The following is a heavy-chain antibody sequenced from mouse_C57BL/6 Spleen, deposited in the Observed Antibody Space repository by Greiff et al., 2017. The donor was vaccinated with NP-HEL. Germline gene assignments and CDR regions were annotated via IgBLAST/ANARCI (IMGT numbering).Heavy chain of an antibody. CDR1: GYTFTSYW. CDR3: ARDTYYEYDVRDFDD. J-gene: IGHJ2*01. V-gene: IGHV1-53*01. Sequence: VQLQQPGTELVKPGASVKLSCKASGYTFTSYWMHWVKQRPGQGLEWIGNINPSNGGTNYNEKFKSKATLTVDKSSSTAYMQLSSLTSEDSAVYYCARDTYYEYDVRDFDDWGQGTTLTVSS. CDR2: INPSNGGT. D-gene: IGHD2-4*01.